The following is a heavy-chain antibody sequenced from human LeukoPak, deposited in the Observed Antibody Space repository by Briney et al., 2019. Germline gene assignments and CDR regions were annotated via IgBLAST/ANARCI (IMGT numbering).Heavy chain of an antibody. D-gene: IGHD6-6*01. J-gene: IGHJ6*03. Sequence: PGGSLRLSCAASGFTFSSYAMSWVRQAPGKGLEWVSAISGSGGSTYYADSVKGRFTISRDNSKNTLYLQMNSLRAEDTAIYYCAKDQKQLKLVVSYYMDVWGKGTTVTVSS. CDR3: AKDQKQLKLVVSYYMDV. V-gene: IGHV3-23*01. CDR1: GFTFSSYA. CDR2: ISGSGGST.